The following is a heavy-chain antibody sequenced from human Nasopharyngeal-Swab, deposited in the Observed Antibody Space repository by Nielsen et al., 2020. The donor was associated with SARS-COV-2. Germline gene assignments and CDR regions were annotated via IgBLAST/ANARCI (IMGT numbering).Heavy chain of an antibody. CDR3: ARDRIAAGFVDAFDI. CDR1: GFTFSSYW. V-gene: IGHV3-7*04. CDR2: IKQDGSEK. D-gene: IGHD6-13*01. J-gene: IGHJ3*02. Sequence: GGSLRLSCAASGFTFSSYWMSWVRQAPGKGLEWVANIKQDGSEKYYVDSVKGRFTISRDNAKNSLYLQMNSLRAEDTAVYYCARDRIAAGFVDAFDIWGQGTMVTVSS.